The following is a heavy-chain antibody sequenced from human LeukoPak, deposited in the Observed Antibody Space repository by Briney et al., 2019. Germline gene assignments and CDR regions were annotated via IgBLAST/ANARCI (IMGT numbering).Heavy chain of an antibody. V-gene: IGHV4-39*01. D-gene: IGHD5-24*01. Sequence: SGTLSLTCTVSGGSISSSSYYWGWIRQPPGKGLEWIGSIYYSGSTYYNPSLKSRVTISVDTSKNQFSLKLSSVTAADTAVYYCARVEMATAYWGQGTLVTVSS. CDR3: ARVEMATAY. CDR1: GGSISSSSYY. J-gene: IGHJ4*02. CDR2: IYYSGST.